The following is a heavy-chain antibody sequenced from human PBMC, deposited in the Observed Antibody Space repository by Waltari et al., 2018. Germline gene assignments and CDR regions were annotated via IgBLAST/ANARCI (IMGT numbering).Heavy chain of an antibody. CDR1: GGSISSSRYY. Sequence: QLQLQESGPGLVKPSETLSLTCTVSGGSISSSRYYWGWIRQPPGKGLEWIGSIYYSGSTYYNPSLKSRVTISVDTSKNQFSLKLSSVTAADTAVYYCARASMIVPFDPWGQGTLVTVSS. CDR2: IYYSGST. J-gene: IGHJ5*02. CDR3: ARASMIVPFDP. V-gene: IGHV4-39*07. D-gene: IGHD3-22*01.